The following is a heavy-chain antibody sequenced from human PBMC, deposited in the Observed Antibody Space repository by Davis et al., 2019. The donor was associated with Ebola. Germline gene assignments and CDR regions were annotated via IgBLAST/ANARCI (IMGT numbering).Heavy chain of an antibody. Sequence: MPSETLSLTCTVPGGSISSYYWSWIRQPPGKGLEWIGSIYYSGSTNYNPSLKSRVTISVDTSKNQFSLKLSSVTAAATAVYYCARRGYSYGYKYWGQGTLVTVSS. V-gene: IGHV4-59*12. CDR2: IYYSGST. J-gene: IGHJ4*02. D-gene: IGHD5-18*01. CDR3: ARRGYSYGYKY. CDR1: GGSISSYY.